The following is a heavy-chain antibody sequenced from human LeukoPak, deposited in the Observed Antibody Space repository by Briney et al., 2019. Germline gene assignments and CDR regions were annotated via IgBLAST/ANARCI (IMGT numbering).Heavy chain of an antibody. CDR2: IYYSGST. CDR1: GGSISSSSYY. V-gene: IGHV4-39*01. D-gene: IGHD3-3*01. J-gene: IGHJ4*02. CDR3: ARLRRIAIFGVVIEGPRYFDY. Sequence: SETLSLTCTVSGGSISSSSYYWGWIRQPPGKGLEWIGSIYYSGSTYYNPSLKSRVTISVDTSKNQFSLKLSSVTAADTAVYYCARLRRIAIFGVVIEGPRYFDYWGQGTLVTVSS.